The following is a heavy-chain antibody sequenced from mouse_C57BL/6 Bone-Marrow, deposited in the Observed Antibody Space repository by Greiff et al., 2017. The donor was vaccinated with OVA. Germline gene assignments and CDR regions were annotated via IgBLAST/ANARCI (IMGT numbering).Heavy chain of an antibody. J-gene: IGHJ1*03. D-gene: IGHD1-1*01. CDR3: ARDRSGGSSYGWYFDV. CDR2: INYDGSST. Sequence: EVKLVESEGGLVQPGSSMKLSCTASGFTFSDYYMAWVRQVPEKGLEWVANINYDGSSTYYLDSLKSRFIISRDNAKNILYLQMRSLKSEDTATYYCARDRSGGSSYGWYFDVWGTGTTVTVSS. CDR1: GFTFSDYY. V-gene: IGHV5-16*01.